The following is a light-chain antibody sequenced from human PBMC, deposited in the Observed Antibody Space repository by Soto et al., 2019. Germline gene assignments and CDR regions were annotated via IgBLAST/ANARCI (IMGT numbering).Light chain of an antibody. J-gene: IGLJ2*01. Sequence: QSALTQPRSVSGSPGQSVTISCTGTSSDVGGYNYVSWYQQHPGKAPKLMIYDVSKRPSGVPDRFSGSKSGNTASLTISGFQAEYDTDCYCWSYAGRYFVVFGGGTQLTVL. CDR3: WSYAGRYFVV. CDR2: DVS. CDR1: SSDVGGYNY. V-gene: IGLV2-11*01.